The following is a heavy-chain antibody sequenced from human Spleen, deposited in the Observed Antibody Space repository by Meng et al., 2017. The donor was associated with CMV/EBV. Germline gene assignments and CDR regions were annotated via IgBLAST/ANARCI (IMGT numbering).Heavy chain of an antibody. CDR3: ARGLLPDIVVVPAATDYYYYGMDV. CDR1: GFTFSNYS. J-gene: IGHJ6*02. D-gene: IGHD2-2*01. CDR2: IAGSSSYI. Sequence: GESLKISCAASGFTFSNYSMNWVRQAPGKGLEWVSSIAGSSSYIYYADSVKGRFTISRDNAKNSLYLQMNSLRAEDTAVYYCARGLLPDIVVVPAATDYYYYGMDVWGQGTTVTVSS. V-gene: IGHV3-21*01.